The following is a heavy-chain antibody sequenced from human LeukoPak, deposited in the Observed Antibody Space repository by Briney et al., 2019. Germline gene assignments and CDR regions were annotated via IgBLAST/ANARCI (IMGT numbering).Heavy chain of an antibody. CDR3: ARDNSGYAFDY. J-gene: IGHJ4*02. D-gene: IGHD5-12*01. CDR2: IWYDGSNK. V-gene: IGHV3-33*08. Sequence: GGSLRLSCSASGFTFKSYAMHWVRQAPGKGLEWVAVIWYDGSNKYYADSVKGRFTISRDNSKNTLYLQMNSLRAEDTAVYYCARDNSGYAFDYWGQGTLVTVSS. CDR1: GFTFKSYA.